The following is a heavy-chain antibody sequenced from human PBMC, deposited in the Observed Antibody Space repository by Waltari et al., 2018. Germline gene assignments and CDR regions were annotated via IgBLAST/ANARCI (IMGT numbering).Heavy chain of an antibody. V-gene: IGHV3-49*04. Sequence: EVQLVESGGDLVEPGRSLRLSCTGSGFKFQDSALNWVRQAPGKGLEWLVFIRSNDCTGGTSFAASVGGRFSISRDDYKRTAYLEMNALQTDDSATYYCTREDDGNDSGAFDLWGQGTLVTVSS. D-gene: IGHD5-12*01. CDR1: GFKFQDSA. CDR3: TREDDGNDSGAFDL. CDR2: IRSNDCTGGT. J-gene: IGHJ3*01.